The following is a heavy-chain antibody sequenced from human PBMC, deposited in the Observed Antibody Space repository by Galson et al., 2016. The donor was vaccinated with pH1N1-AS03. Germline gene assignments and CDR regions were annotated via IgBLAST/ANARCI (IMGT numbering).Heavy chain of an antibody. Sequence: SVKVSCKASGYIFTGFYGHWVRQAPGQGLEWMGWINPNNGVTNYAQKFQAWVTMTGDTSISTAYLELYGLKSDDTAVYSCARDPRGPCSSATCATTYYFGMDVWGQGTTVIVSS. D-gene: IGHD2/OR15-2a*01. V-gene: IGHV1-2*04. CDR1: GYIFTGFY. J-gene: IGHJ6*02. CDR2: INPNNGVT. CDR3: ARDPRGPCSSATCATTYYFGMDV.